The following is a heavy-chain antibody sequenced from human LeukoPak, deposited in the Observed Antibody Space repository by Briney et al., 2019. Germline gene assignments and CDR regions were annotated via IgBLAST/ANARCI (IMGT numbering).Heavy chain of an antibody. D-gene: IGHD6-19*01. Sequence: SETLSLTCTVSGGSISSYYWSWIRQPPGKGLEWIGYIYYSGSINYKPSLKSRVTISVDTSKNQFSLKLSSVTAADTAMYYCARGTLYSGWSYYFDYWGQGSQVTVSS. CDR3: ARGTLYSGWSYYFDY. J-gene: IGHJ4*02. CDR2: IYYSGSI. CDR1: GGSISSYY. V-gene: IGHV4-59*12.